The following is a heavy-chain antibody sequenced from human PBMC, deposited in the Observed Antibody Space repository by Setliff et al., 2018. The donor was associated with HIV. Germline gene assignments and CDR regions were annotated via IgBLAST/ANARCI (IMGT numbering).Heavy chain of an antibody. Sequence: GGSLRLSCEASGFTFSEYQMSWIRRAPGKGLEWISYISSSGHTIYYADSVKGRFTISGDNAKNSMFLQMKGLRAEDTGVYYCARDFYGSGSPPCGYWGQGTLVTVSS. CDR3: ARDFYGSGSPPCGY. CDR1: GFTFSEYQ. CDR2: ISSSGHTI. J-gene: IGHJ4*02. D-gene: IGHD3-10*01. V-gene: IGHV3-11*04.